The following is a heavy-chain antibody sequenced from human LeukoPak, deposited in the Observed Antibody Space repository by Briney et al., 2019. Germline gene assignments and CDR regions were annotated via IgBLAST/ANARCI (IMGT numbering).Heavy chain of an antibody. CDR1: GYTFTSYG. CDR2: ISAYNGNT. CDR3: ARNLLVGGQWLVPDAFDI. V-gene: IGHV1-18*01. D-gene: IGHD6-19*01. Sequence: AASVKVSCKASGYTFTSYGISWVRHAPGQGLEWMGWISAYNGNTNYAQKLQGRVTMTTDTSTSTAYMELRSLRSDDTAVYYCARNLLVGGQWLVPDAFDIWGQGTMVTVSS. J-gene: IGHJ3*02.